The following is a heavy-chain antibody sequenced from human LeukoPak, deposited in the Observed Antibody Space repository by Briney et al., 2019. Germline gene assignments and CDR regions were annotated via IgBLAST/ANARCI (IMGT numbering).Heavy chain of an antibody. D-gene: IGHD6-19*01. CDR1: GFTFSSYA. J-gene: IGHJ3*02. Sequence: GGSLRLSCAASGFTFSSYAMHWVRQAPGKGLEWAAVISYDGSNKYYADSVKGRFTISRDNSKNTLYLQVNSLRAEDTAVYYCARDRIAVAGTRYAFDIWGQGTMVTVSS. CDR3: ARDRIAVAGTRYAFDI. V-gene: IGHV3-30*04. CDR2: ISYDGSNK.